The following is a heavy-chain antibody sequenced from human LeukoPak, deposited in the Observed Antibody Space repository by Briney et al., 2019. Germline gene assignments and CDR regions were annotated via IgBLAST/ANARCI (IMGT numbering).Heavy chain of an antibody. V-gene: IGHV3-30*04. CDR1: GFTFSSYA. CDR2: ISYDGSNK. J-gene: IGHJ4*02. Sequence: GGSLRLSCAASGFTFSSYAMHWVRQAPGKGLEWVAVISYDGSNKYYADSVKGRFTISRDNSKNTLYLQMNSLRAEGTAVYYCARDPPSYCGGDCPLYYFDYWGQGTLVTVSS. CDR3: ARDPPSYCGGDCPLYYFDY. D-gene: IGHD2-21*02.